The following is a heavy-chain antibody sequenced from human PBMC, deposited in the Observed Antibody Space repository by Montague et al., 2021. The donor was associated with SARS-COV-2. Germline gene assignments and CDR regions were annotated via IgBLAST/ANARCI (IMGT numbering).Heavy chain of an antibody. CDR3: AMRGGALDAFDI. D-gene: IGHD4-17*01. CDR2: IYYSGST. J-gene: IGHJ3*02. CDR1: GGSIRTSSYY. Sequence: SETLSLTCTVSGGSIRTSSYYWGWIRQPPRKGLDWIGSIYYSGSTYYNPSLKSRVTISVDTSKNQFSLKLSSVTVADTAVYYCAMRGGALDAFDIWGQGTMVIVSS. V-gene: IGHV4-39*01.